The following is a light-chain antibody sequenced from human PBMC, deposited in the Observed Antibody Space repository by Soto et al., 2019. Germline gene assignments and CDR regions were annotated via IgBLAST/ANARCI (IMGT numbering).Light chain of an antibody. CDR2: DVS. Sequence: VLTQSPATLSFSPCEIATLSCRASQSVSSYLAWYQQKPGQAPRLLIYDVSNRASGIPARFSGSGSETDFTLTISSLEPEDFAVYYCQQRSDWPLTFGQGTRLEI. CDR1: QSVSSY. V-gene: IGKV3-11*01. CDR3: QQRSDWPLT. J-gene: IGKJ5*01.